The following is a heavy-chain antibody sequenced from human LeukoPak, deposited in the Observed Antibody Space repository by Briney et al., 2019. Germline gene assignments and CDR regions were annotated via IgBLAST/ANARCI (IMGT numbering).Heavy chain of an antibody. D-gene: IGHD3-22*01. CDR2: IKQDGSEK. V-gene: IGHV3-7*01. CDR3: ARAHPTEYYYDSSGPLTDFDY. Sequence: GGSLRLSCAASGFAFHNYWMSWVRQAPGKGLEWVANIKQDGSEKYYVDSVKGRFTISRDNAKNSLYLQMNSLRAEDTAVYYCARAHPTEYYYDSSGPLTDFDYWGQGTLVTVSS. J-gene: IGHJ4*02. CDR1: GFAFHNYW.